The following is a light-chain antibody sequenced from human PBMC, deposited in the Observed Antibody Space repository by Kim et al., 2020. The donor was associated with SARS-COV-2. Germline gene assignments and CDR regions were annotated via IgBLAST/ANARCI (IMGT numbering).Light chain of an antibody. V-gene: IGLV2-23*01. CDR2: EDT. Sequence: SALTQPASASGSPGQSIAISCTGTSSDVGSYNLVSWYQQHPGKAPKFMIYEDTKRPSGVSNRFSGSKSGNTASLTISGLQAEDEADYYCCSYAGSSTWVFGGGTQLTVL. CDR3: CSYAGSSTWV. CDR1: SSDVGSYNL. J-gene: IGLJ2*01.